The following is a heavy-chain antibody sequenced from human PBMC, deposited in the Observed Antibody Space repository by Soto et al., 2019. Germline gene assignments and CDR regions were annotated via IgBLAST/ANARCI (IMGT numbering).Heavy chain of an antibody. CDR2: IGTAGDT. J-gene: IGHJ4*02. CDR3: ARGQEVGAHFFDS. D-gene: IGHD2-15*01. V-gene: IGHV3-13*01. Sequence: PGGSLRLSCEASGFTFSGFDMHWVRQPTGKGLEWVSTIGTAGDTYYAVSVKGRFTISRDNATNSLSLQMNSLRAGDTAVYFCARGQEVGAHFFDSWGQGTQVTVSS. CDR1: GFTFSGFD.